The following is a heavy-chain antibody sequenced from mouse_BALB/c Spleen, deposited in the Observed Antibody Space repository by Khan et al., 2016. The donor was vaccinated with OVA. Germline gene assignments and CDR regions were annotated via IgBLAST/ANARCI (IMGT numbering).Heavy chain of an antibody. CDR3: ARWNCYGYSMDY. CDR2: IRYSGTT. Sequence: EVQLVESGPGLVKPSQSLSLTCTVTGYSITSNYAWNWIRQFPGNQLGWMGYIRYSGTTSYNPSLKSRTPITRDTSKNQSYLPLNSVTTEETAKYYCARWNCYGYSMDYWGQGTSGTVSS. CDR1: GYSITSNYA. J-gene: IGHJ4*01. D-gene: IGHD1-1*01. V-gene: IGHV3-2*02.